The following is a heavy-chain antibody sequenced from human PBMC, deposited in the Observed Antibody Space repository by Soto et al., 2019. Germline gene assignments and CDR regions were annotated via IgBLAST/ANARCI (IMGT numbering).Heavy chain of an antibody. Sequence: QVQLVESGGGVVQPGRSLRLSCAASGFTFSSYGMHWVRQAPGKGLEWVAVISYDGSNKYYADSVKGRFTISRDNSKNTLYLKMNSLRAEDTAVYYCAKFTYGSGSYYNVASGMDVWGQGTTVTVSS. CDR2: ISYDGSNK. CDR3: AKFTYGSGSYYNVASGMDV. D-gene: IGHD3-10*01. CDR1: GFTFSSYG. J-gene: IGHJ6*02. V-gene: IGHV3-30*18.